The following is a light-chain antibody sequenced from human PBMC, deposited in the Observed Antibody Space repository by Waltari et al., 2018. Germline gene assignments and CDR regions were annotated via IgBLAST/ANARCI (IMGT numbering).Light chain of an antibody. CDR2: GNS. V-gene: IGLV1-40*01. Sequence: QSVLTQPPSVSGAPGQRVTISCTGSSSNIGAGYDVHWYQQLPGTAPKLLTYGNSQRRSGVPDRVPGSKSGTSASLAITGRQAEDEADYYCQSYDSSLSGSGVFGGGTKLTVL. CDR1: SSNIGAGYD. CDR3: QSYDSSLSGSGV. J-gene: IGLJ2*01.